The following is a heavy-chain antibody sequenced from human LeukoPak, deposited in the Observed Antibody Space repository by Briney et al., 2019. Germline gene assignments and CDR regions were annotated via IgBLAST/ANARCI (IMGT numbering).Heavy chain of an antibody. CDR1: GFTFSSQW. J-gene: IGHJ4*02. D-gene: IGHD3-22*01. V-gene: IGHV3-74*01. CDR2: INSDGSST. CDR3: ARRDYYDSSGYRVDF. Sequence: GGSLRLSCAASGFTFSSQWMHWVRHAPGKGLVWVSRINSDGSSTTYADSVKGRFTISRDNAKNTLYLQMNSLRAEDTAVYYCARRDYYDSSGYRVDFWGQGALVTVSS.